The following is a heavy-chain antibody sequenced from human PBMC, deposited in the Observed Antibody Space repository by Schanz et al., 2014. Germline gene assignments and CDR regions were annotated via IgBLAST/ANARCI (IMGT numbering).Heavy chain of an antibody. J-gene: IGHJ6*03. D-gene: IGHD2-2*01. CDR2: ISASGGDT. CDR3: ARVKYCTITRCYRTETEGIYYMDV. V-gene: IGHV3-23*04. CDR1: GFSVGNKY. Sequence: EVQLVESGGGLIQPGGSLRLSCAASGFSVGNKYMNWVRQAPGKGLEWLSVISASGGDTYYADSVKGRFTISRDNSKNTLYLQMNSLRAEDTAVYYCARVKYCTITRCYRTETEGIYYMDVWGKGTTVTVSS.